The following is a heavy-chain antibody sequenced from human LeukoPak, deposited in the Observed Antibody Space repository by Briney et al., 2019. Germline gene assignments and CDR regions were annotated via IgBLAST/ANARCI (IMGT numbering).Heavy chain of an antibody. CDR3: ARVPKTGNWFDP. J-gene: IGHJ5*02. CDR2: ISSSSSYI. CDR1: GFTFSSYS. V-gene: IGHV3-21*01. Sequence: GGSLRLSCAASGFTFSSYSMNWVRQAPGKGLEWVSSISSSSSYIYYADSVKGRFTISRDNAKNSLYLQMNSLRAEDTAVYYCARVPKTGNWFDPWGQGTLVTVSS.